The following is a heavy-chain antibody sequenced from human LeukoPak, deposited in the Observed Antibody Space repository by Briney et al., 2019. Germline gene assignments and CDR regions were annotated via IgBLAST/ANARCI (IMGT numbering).Heavy chain of an antibody. Sequence: GGSLRLSCAASGFTFSGSAMHWVRQASGKGLEWIGRIRSKANSYATAYAASVKGRFTISRDNSKNTLFLQMNSLRAADTAVYYCAKNMGRWLVTQTAEYFQNWGQGSLVTVSS. V-gene: IGHV3-73*01. CDR2: IRSKANSYAT. D-gene: IGHD6-19*01. CDR1: GFTFSGSA. CDR3: AKNMGRWLVTQTAEYFQN. J-gene: IGHJ1*01.